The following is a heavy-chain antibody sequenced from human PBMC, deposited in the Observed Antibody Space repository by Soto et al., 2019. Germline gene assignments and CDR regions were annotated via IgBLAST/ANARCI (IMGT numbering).Heavy chain of an antibody. Sequence: PGGSLRLSCAASGFTFSSYEMIWVRQAPGKGLEWVSYISSSGSTIYYADSVKGRFTISRDNAKNSLYLQMNSLRAEDTAVYYCARRQLWFGYYYYYYGMDVWGQGTTVTVSS. V-gene: IGHV3-48*03. J-gene: IGHJ6*02. CDR2: ISSSGSTI. CDR3: ARRQLWFGYYYYYYGMDV. CDR1: GFTFSSYE. D-gene: IGHD5-18*01.